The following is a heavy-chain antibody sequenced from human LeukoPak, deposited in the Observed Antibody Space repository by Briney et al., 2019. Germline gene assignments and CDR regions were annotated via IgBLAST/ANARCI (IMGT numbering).Heavy chain of an antibody. CDR3: AREGDYYDSSGYFAPLDY. CDR1: GFTFSSYG. V-gene: IGHV3-33*01. D-gene: IGHD3-22*01. J-gene: IGHJ4*02. Sequence: GGSLRLSCAASGFTFSSYGMHWVRQAPGKGLEWVAVIWYDGSNKYYADSVKGRFTISRGNSKNTLYLQMNSLRAEDTAVYYCAREGDYYDSSGYFAPLDYWGQGTLVTVSS. CDR2: IWYDGSNK.